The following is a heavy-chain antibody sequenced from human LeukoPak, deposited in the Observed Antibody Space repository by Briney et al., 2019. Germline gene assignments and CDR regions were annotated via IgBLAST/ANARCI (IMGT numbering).Heavy chain of an antibody. CDR3: ARSFLSIAAAATDY. D-gene: IGHD6-13*01. CDR1: GFTFSSYS. Sequence: GGSLRLSCAASGFTFSSYSMNWVRQAPGKGLEWVSSISSSSSYKYYADSVKGRFTISRDNAKNSLYLQMNSLRAEVTAVYYCARSFLSIAAAATDYWGEGTLVTVSS. V-gene: IGHV3-21*01. J-gene: IGHJ4*02. CDR2: ISSSSSYK.